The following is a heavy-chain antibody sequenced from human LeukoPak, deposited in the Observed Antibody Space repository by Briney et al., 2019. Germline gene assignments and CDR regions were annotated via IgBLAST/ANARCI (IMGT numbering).Heavy chain of an antibody. CDR3: ARPGIAVAGTGWFDP. D-gene: IGHD6-19*01. V-gene: IGHV1-46*01. Sequence: ASVKVSCKASGYTFTSYYMHWVRQAPGQGLEWMGIINPSGGSTSYVQKFQGRVTMTRDMSTSTVYMELSSLRSEDTAVYYCARPGIAVAGTGWFDPWGQGTLVTVSS. CDR2: INPSGGST. CDR1: GYTFTSYY. J-gene: IGHJ5*02.